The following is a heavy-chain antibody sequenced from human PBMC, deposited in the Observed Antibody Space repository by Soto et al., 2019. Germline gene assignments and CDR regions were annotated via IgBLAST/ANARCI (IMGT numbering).Heavy chain of an antibody. V-gene: IGHV3-11*06. CDR3: VKSGDNYNALDY. J-gene: IGHJ4*02. Sequence: PGGSLRLSCTASGFTLSAHYMSWIRQAPGKGLEWIGYSSNSGSFTRYADSVKGRFSISRDNAKNSLYLQINSLRGDDTAIYYCVKSGDNYNALDYWGQGTPVTVSS. CDR1: GFTLSAHY. D-gene: IGHD1-1*01. CDR2: SSNSGSFT.